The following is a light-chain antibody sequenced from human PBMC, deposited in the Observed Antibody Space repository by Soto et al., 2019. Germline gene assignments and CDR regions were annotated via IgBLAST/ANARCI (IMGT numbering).Light chain of an antibody. CDR3: CSYAGSTTWV. Sequence: QSVLTQPASVSGSPGQSITISCTGTSSDVGSYNLVSWYRQHPGKAPKLMIYEGTKRPSGVSNRFFASKSGNTASLTISGLQAEDEADYYCCSYAGSTTWVFGGGTKVTV. J-gene: IGLJ3*02. CDR1: SSDVGSYNL. CDR2: EGT. V-gene: IGLV2-23*01.